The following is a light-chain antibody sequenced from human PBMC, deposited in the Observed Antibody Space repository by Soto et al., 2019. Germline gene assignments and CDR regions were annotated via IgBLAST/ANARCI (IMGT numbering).Light chain of an antibody. CDR3: QQHSNYPPT. CDR2: GAS. Sequence: AIQMTQSPSSLSASVGDRVTITCRASQGISNELGWYQQKPGKAPELLIYGASTLQSGVPSRFSGSGFGTDFTLTISSLEPEDFAAYYCQQHSNYPPTFGQGTRVEIK. J-gene: IGKJ1*01. CDR1: QGISNE. V-gene: IGKV1-6*01.